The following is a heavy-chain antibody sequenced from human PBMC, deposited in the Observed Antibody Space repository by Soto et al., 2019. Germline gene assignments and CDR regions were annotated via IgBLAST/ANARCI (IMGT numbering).Heavy chain of an antibody. CDR3: ARWSFLDY. V-gene: IGHV3-23*01. Sequence: EVQPLESGGGLVGHGGSLRLSCTASGFSFSSYALSWVRQAPGKGLEWVSTISGSDGKTYYADSVKGRFSISRDTSNTTLYLEMTSLRFEDPAVYYCARWSFLDYWGQGTRVTFS. J-gene: IGHJ4*02. D-gene: IGHD1-26*01. CDR1: GFSFSSYA. CDR2: ISGSDGKT.